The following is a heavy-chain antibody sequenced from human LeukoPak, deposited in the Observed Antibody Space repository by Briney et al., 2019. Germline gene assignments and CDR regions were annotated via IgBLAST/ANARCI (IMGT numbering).Heavy chain of an antibody. CDR1: GGSFSGYY. CDR3: ARDAGSRFGELDY. D-gene: IGHD3-10*01. CDR2: IYYSGST. V-gene: IGHV4-34*01. J-gene: IGHJ4*02. Sequence: PSETLSLTCAVYGGSFSGYYWSWIRQPPGKGLEWIGSIYYSGSTYYNPSLKSRVTISVDTSKNQFSLKLSSVTAADTAVYYCARDAGSRFGELDYWGQGTLVTVSS.